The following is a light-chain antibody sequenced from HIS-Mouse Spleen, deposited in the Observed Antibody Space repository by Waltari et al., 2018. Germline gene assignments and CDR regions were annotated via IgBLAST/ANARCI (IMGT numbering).Light chain of an antibody. J-gene: IGKJ1*01. Sequence: DIQLTQSPARLSASVAERVRITRRASQSISSYLHWYHQKPGKAPKLLIYAASSLQSGGPSRFSGSGSGTDFTLTISSLQPEDFATYYCQQSYSTPRTFGQGTKVEIK. CDR2: AAS. CDR1: QSISSY. V-gene: IGKV1-39*01. CDR3: QQSYSTPRT.